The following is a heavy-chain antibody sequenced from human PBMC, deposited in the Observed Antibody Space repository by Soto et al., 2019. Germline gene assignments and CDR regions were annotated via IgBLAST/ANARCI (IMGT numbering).Heavy chain of an antibody. V-gene: IGHV3-11*06. CDR2: ISSSSSYT. D-gene: IGHD6-13*01. CDR1: GFTFSDYY. J-gene: IGHJ4*02. CDR3: ARGGYRSSWKDQPFDY. Sequence: PGGSLRLSCAASGFTFSDYYMSWIRQAPGKGLEWVSYISSSSSYTNYADSVKGRFTISRDNAKNSLYLQMNSLRAEDTAVYYCARGGYRSSWKDQPFDYWGQGGLVTVSS.